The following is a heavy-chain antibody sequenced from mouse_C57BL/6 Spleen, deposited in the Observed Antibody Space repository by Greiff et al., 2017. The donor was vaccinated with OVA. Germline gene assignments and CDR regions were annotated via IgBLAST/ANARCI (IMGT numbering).Heavy chain of an antibody. Sequence: EVKLVETGGGLVKPGGSLKLSCAALGFTLSVSGMYWVRQAPEKGLVWGVYIISGSSIILYANTVKGPFTLTRDNAKNTLFLQMTSLRSEDTAMYYCARSDYDGYFDVWGTGTTVTVSS. D-gene: IGHD2-4*01. CDR3: ARSDYDGYFDV. V-gene: IGHV5-17*01. CDR2: IISGSSII. J-gene: IGHJ1*03. CDR1: GFTLSVSG.